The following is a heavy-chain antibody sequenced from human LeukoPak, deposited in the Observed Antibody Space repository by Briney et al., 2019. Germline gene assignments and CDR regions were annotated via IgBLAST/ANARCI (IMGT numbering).Heavy chain of an antibody. V-gene: IGHV4-39*07. CDR1: GGSISSSSYY. CDR2: IYYSGST. CDR3: ARVGIAAAGIDAFDI. D-gene: IGHD6-13*01. Sequence: SETLSLTCTVSGGSISSSSYYWGWIRQPPGKGLGWIGSIYYSGSTYYNPSLKSRVTISVDTSKNQFSLKLSSVTAADTAVYYCARVGIAAAGIDAFDIWGQGTMVTVSS. J-gene: IGHJ3*02.